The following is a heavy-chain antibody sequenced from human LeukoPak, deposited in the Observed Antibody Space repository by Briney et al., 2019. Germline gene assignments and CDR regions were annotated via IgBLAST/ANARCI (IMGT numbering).Heavy chain of an antibody. D-gene: IGHD6-6*01. CDR3: ARAGRSSTPYIHDYYFDY. CDR1: GFTFSSYA. J-gene: IGHJ4*02. Sequence: PGGSLRLSCAASGFTFSSYAMSWVRQAPGKGLEWVSSISSSSSYIYYADSVKGRFTISRDNAKNSLYLQMNSLRAEDTAVYYCARAGRSSTPYIHDYYFDYWGQGTLVTVSS. CDR2: ISSSSSYI. V-gene: IGHV3-21*01.